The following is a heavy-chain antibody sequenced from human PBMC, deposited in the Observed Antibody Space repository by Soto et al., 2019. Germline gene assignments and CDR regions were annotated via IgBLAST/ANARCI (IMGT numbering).Heavy chain of an antibody. CDR1: GFTFSSYG. CDR2: IWYDGSNK. CDR3: ARDRGYSSSILQH. D-gene: IGHD6-13*01. V-gene: IGHV3-33*01. Sequence: QVQLVESGGGVVQPGRSLRVSCAASGFTFSSYGMHWVRQAPGKGLEWVAVIWYDGSNKYYADSVKGRFTISRDNSKNTLYLQMNSLRAEDTAVYYCARDRGYSSSILQHWGQGTLVTVSS. J-gene: IGHJ1*01.